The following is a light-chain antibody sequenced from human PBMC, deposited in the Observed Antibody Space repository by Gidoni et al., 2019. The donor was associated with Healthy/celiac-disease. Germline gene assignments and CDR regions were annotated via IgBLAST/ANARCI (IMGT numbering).Light chain of an antibody. CDR2: WAS. Sequence: DIVMTQSPDSLAVSLGERAPINCKSSQSVLYSSNNKNYLAWYQQKPGQPPKLLIYWASTRESGVPDRFSGSGSGTDFTLTISSLQAEDVAVYYCQQYYSTPLTFXPXTKVDIK. J-gene: IGKJ3*01. V-gene: IGKV4-1*01. CDR3: QQYYSTPLT. CDR1: QSVLYSSNNKNY.